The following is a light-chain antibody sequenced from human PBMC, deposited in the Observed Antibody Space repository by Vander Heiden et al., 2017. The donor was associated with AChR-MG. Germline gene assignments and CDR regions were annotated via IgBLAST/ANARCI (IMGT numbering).Light chain of an antibody. CDR2: DAS. J-gene: IGKJ1*01. CDR3: QQRSNWWT. Sequence: EIVLTQSPATLSLSPGERATLSCRASQSVSSNLAWYQQKPGQAPRLLIFDASSRATGIPARFSGSGSGTDFTLTISSPEPEDFAVYYCQQRSNWWTFGQGTKVEIK. V-gene: IGKV3-11*01. CDR1: QSVSSN.